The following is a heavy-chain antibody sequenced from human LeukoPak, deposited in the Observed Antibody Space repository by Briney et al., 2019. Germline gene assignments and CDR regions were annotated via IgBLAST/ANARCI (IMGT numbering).Heavy chain of an antibody. J-gene: IGHJ4*02. D-gene: IGHD3-3*01. CDR1: GGSFSGYY. Sequence: SETLSLTCAVYGGSFSGYYWSWIRQPPGKGLEWIGEINHSGSTNYNPSLKSRVTISVDTSKNQFSLKLSSVTAADTAVYYCADTAYDFWSGYSKTIYWGQGTLVTVSS. CDR2: INHSGST. V-gene: IGHV4-34*01. CDR3: ADTAYDFWSGYSKTIY.